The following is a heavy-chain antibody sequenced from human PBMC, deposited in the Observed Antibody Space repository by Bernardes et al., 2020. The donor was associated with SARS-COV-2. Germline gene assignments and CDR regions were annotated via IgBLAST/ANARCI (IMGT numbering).Heavy chain of an antibody. CDR2: IYTSGFT. Sequence: SETLSLTCTVSGDSISNSDTYYWSWIRQPAGKGLEWIGRIYTSGFTNYNPSLNSRVTISVDTSKNQFSLKLTSVTAADTAVYYCARTYIVGAAFDYWGQGALVTVSS. V-gene: IGHV4-61*02. J-gene: IGHJ4*02. D-gene: IGHD1-26*01. CDR1: GDSISNSDTYY. CDR3: ARTYIVGAAFDY.